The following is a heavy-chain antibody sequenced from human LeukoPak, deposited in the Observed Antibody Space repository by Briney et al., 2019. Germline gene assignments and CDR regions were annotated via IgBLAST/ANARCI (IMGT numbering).Heavy chain of an antibody. V-gene: IGHV3-30*18. Sequence: GGSLRLSCAASGFTFSSYGMHWVRQAPGKGLEWVAVISYDGSNKYYADSVKGRFTISRDNSKNTLYLQMNSLRAEDTAVYYCAKNYDTRNNWFDPWGQGTLVTVSS. CDR1: GFTFSSYG. D-gene: IGHD3-22*01. J-gene: IGHJ5*02. CDR2: ISYDGSNK. CDR3: AKNYDTRNNWFDP.